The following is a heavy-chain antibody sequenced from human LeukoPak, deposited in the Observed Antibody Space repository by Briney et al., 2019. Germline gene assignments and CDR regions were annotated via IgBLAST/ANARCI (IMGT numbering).Heavy chain of an antibody. CDR2: ISGSGGST. Sequence: QPGGSLVLSCAASGFTFSSYAMSWVRAAPGKGLEWVSAISGSGGSTYYADSVKGRFTISRDTSKNTLYLQMNSLRAEDTAVYYCAKAVDGYNSYYFDYWGQGTLVTVSS. J-gene: IGHJ4*02. CDR3: AKAVDGYNSYYFDY. V-gene: IGHV3-23*01. CDR1: GFTFSSYA. D-gene: IGHD5-24*01.